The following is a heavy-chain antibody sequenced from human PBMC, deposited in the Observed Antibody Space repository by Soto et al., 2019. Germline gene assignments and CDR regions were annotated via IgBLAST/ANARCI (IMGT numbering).Heavy chain of an antibody. V-gene: IGHV4-59*08. CDR3: ARLRGYYYGSGSYSLHTGVPYYFDY. Sequence: QVQLQESGPGLVKPSETLSLTCTVSGGSISSYYWSWIRQPPGKGLEWIGYIYYSGSTNYNPSLKSRVTISVDTSKNPFSLKLSSVTAADTAVYYCARLRGYYYGSGSYSLHTGVPYYFDYWGQGTLVTVSS. J-gene: IGHJ4*02. CDR2: IYYSGST. CDR1: GGSISSYY. D-gene: IGHD3-10*01.